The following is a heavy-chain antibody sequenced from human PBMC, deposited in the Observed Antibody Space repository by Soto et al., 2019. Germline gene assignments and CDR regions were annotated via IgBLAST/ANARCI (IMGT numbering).Heavy chain of an antibody. CDR3: VHRYGGNCYRWYLVS. V-gene: IGHV2-5*02. D-gene: IGHD5-18*01. Sequence: QITLKQSGPTLVKPTQTLTVTSTFSGFSLSTSGAGVGWIRQSPGKAPEWLALIFWEDEKRYNPGMKRRLTITKDTSKNQVVLTMTDLDPVDTATYFCVHRYGGNCYRWYLVSWGQRTLVTVSS. CDR2: IFWEDEK. CDR1: GFSLSTSGAG. J-gene: IGHJ4*02.